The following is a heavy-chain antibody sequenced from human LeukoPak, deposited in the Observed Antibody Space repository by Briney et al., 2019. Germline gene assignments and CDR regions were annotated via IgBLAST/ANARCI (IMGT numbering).Heavy chain of an antibody. Sequence: SETLSLTCAVSGGSISSTNYYWGWIRQPPGKGLEWIATIYYSGSTYYNPSLKSRVTISIDTSKNQFSLKLSSVTAADTAVYYCARSAQQLVNNWFDPWGQGTLVTVSS. CDR2: IYYSGST. V-gene: IGHV4-39*07. J-gene: IGHJ5*02. CDR1: GGSISSTNYY. D-gene: IGHD6-13*01. CDR3: ARSAQQLVNNWFDP.